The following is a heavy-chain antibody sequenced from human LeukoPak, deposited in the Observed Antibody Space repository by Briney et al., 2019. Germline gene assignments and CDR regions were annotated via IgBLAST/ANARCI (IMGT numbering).Heavy chain of an antibody. J-gene: IGHJ4*02. D-gene: IGHD3-10*01. CDR2: ISAYNGDT. CDR3: ARMTVLLWFGEFDN. V-gene: IGHV1-18*04. CDR1: GYTFTSYG. Sequence: ASVKVSCKASGYTFTSYGISWGRQAPGQGLEWMGWISAYNGDTNYAQKLQGRVTMTTDTSTSTAYMELRSLRSDDTAVYYCARMTVLLWFGEFDNWGQGTLVTVSS.